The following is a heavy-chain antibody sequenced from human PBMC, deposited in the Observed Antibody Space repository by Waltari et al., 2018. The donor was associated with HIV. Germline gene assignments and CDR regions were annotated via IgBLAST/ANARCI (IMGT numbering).Heavy chain of an antibody. V-gene: IGHV1-69*01. Sequence: QVQLVQSGAEVKKPGSSVKVSCKASGGTFSSYAISWVRQAPGQGLEWMGGIIPIFSTANYAQKFQCRVTITADESTSTAYMELSSLRSEDTAVYYCARTLWTAAGIGVYYLDYWGQGTLVTVSS. CDR3: ARTLWTAAGIGVYYLDY. J-gene: IGHJ4*02. CDR1: GGTFSSYA. CDR2: IIPIFSTA. D-gene: IGHD6-13*01.